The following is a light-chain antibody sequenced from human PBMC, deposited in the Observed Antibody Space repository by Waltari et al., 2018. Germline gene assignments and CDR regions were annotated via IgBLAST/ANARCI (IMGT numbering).Light chain of an antibody. J-gene: IGKJ4*01. CDR2: GAS. Sequence: EVVMTQSPAMASVSPGERAALFCRDSQSVKSNVAWYQQKPGQAPRLLLYGASTRATGVPVRFSGSGSGTEFTLTISSLQSEDFAVYYCQQYDNWPPTFGGGAKVEIK. V-gene: IGKV3-15*01. CDR3: QQYDNWPPT. CDR1: QSVKSN.